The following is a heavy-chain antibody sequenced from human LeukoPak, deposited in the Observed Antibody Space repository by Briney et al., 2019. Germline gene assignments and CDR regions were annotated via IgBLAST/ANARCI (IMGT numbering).Heavy chain of an antibody. CDR1: GFTFSTYA. J-gene: IGHJ4*02. CDR3: ARDQVGGAVDY. D-gene: IGHD6-13*01. CDR2: ISDSGTKK. Sequence: GRSLRLSCSASGFTFSTYAMHWVRQAPGKGLEGVAVISDSGTKKYYAYSVKGRFTLSRDNSKNMLYLQMNSLRVEDTAVYYCARDQVGGAVDYWGQGTLVTVSS. V-gene: IGHV3-30-3*01.